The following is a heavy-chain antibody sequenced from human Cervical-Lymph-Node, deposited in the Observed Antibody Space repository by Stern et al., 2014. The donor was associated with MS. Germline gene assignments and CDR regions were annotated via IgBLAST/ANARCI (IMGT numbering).Heavy chain of an antibody. J-gene: IGHJ6*02. CDR2: IIPIFGTA. CDR3: ARDRDSTVTTFGGLDV. V-gene: IGHV1-69*01. D-gene: IGHD4-11*01. Sequence: VKLEESGAEVKKPGSSVKVSCKASGGTFSRYPISWVRQAPGQGLEWMGGIIPIFGTANFAQKCQGRLTITADESTSTAYMELGSLRSEDTAVYYCARDRDSTVTTFGGLDVWGQGTPVTVSS. CDR1: GGTFSRYP.